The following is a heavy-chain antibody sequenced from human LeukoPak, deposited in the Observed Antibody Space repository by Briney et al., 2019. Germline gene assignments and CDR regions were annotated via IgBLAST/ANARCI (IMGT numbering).Heavy chain of an antibody. Sequence: SETLSLTCTVSGGSISSYYWSWIRQPPGKGLEWIAYIRYNGNTNYNPSLKSRVTISLDTSQNQFSLTLTSVTAADTAVYYCATTSQADPLWGQGTLVTVSS. CDR3: ATTSQADPL. CDR1: GGSISSYY. CDR2: IRYNGNT. V-gene: IGHV4-59*01. D-gene: IGHD2-2*01. J-gene: IGHJ4*02.